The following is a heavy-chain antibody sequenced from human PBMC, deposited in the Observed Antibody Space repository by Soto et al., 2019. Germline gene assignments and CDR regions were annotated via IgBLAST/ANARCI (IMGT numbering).Heavy chain of an antibody. CDR2: INHSGST. J-gene: IGHJ4*02. D-gene: IGHD3-22*01. V-gene: IGHV4-34*01. CDR3: ARVRYYLTMTIDY. Sequence: LSLTCAVYGGSLSGYYWSWIRQPPGKGLEWIGEINHSGSTNYNPSLKSRVTISVDTSKNQFSLKLSSVTAADTAVYYCARVRYYLTMTIDYWGQGTLVTVSS. CDR1: GGSLSGYY.